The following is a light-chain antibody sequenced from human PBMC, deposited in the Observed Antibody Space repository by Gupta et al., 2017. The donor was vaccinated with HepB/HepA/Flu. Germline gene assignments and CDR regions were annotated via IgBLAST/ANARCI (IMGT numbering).Light chain of an antibody. J-gene: IGKJ1*01. CDR1: QSVSSSY. V-gene: IGKV3-20*01. CDR3: QQYGSSWT. CDR2: GAS. Sequence: DSVLPQSPGTLSLSPGERATLACRASQSVSSSYLGWYQQKPAQAPRLLIYGASSRATGIPERFSGGGSGTDFTLTISRLEPEDFAVYYCQQYGSSWTFGQGTKVEIK.